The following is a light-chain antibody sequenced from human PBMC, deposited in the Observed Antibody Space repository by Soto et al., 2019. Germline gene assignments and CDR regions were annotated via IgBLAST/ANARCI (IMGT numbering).Light chain of an antibody. CDR1: QSVSSN. V-gene: IGKV3-20*01. J-gene: IGKJ1*01. CDR3: QQYGYTPRT. Sequence: EIVMTQSPATLSGSAGERATVSFRASQSVSSNLAWYQQKPGQAPRLLIYGASSRATGIPDRFSGSGSGTDFTLTISRLEPEDFAVYYCQQYGYTPRTFGQGTKVDIK. CDR2: GAS.